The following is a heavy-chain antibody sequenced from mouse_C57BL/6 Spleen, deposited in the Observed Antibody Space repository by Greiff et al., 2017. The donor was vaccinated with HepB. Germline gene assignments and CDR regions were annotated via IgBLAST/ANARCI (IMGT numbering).Heavy chain of an antibody. D-gene: IGHD1-1*01. Sequence: QVTLKESGPGILQSSQTLSLTCSFSGFSLSTSGMGVSWIRQPSGKGLEWLAHIYWDDDKRYNPSLKSRLTISKDTSRNQVFLKITSVDTADTATYYCARSHGSSYWYFDVWGTGTTVTVSS. J-gene: IGHJ1*03. CDR3: ARSHGSSYWYFDV. CDR2: IYWDDDK. CDR1: GFSLSTSGMG. V-gene: IGHV8-12*01.